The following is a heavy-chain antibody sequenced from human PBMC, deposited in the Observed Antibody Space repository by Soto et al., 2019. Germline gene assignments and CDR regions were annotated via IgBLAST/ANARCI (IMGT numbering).Heavy chain of an antibody. CDR2: VSTSGAT. J-gene: IGHJ6*02. D-gene: IGHD3-9*01. CDR3: ARAYYEILTGSYAMDV. CDR1: DDFISSYY. V-gene: IGHV4-4*07. Sequence: QVQLQESGPRLVKPSETLSLTCTVSDDFISSYYWNWIRQPAGKGLEWIGRVSTSGATNYNPSLESRGTMSVDTSKKQFSLKLTSVTAADTAVDFCARAYYEILTGSYAMDVWGQGTTVTVSS.